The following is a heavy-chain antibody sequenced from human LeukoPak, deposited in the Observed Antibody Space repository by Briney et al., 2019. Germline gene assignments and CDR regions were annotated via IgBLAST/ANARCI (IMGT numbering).Heavy chain of an antibody. V-gene: IGHV3-74*01. J-gene: IGHJ6*02. CDR3: ARDPDSSSWYYYYYGMDV. CDR2: INSDGSST. CDR1: GFTFSSYW. D-gene: IGHD6-13*01. Sequence: PAGSLRLSCAASGFTFSSYWMHWVRQAPGKGLVWVSRINSDGSSTSYADSVKGRFTISRDNAKNTLYLQMNSLRAEDTAVYYCARDPDSSSWYYYYYGMDVWGQGTTVTVSS.